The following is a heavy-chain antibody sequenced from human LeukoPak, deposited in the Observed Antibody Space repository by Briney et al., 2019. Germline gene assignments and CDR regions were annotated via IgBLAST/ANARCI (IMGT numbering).Heavy chain of an antibody. CDR3: AKDSSSSNYYYGMDV. CDR2: ISWNSGSI. Sequence: GGSLRLSCAASGFTFNDYAMHWVRQVPGKGLEWVSRISWNSGSIDYADSVKGRFSISRDNAKNSLYLQINSLKPEDTALYFCAKDSSSSNYYYGMDVWGRGTTVTVSS. D-gene: IGHD6-6*01. V-gene: IGHV3-9*01. J-gene: IGHJ6*02. CDR1: GFTFNDYA.